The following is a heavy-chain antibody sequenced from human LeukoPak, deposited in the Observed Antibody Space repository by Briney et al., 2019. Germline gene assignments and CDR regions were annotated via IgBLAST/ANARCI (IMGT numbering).Heavy chain of an antibody. CDR2: IYYSGST. Sequence: SETLSLTCTVSGGSISSYYWSWIRRPPGKGLEWIGYIYYSGSTNYNPSLKSRVTISVDTSKNQFSLKLSSVTAADTAVYCCALIVGATLHFDYWGQGTLVTVSS. CDR1: GGSISSYY. V-gene: IGHV4-59*08. J-gene: IGHJ4*02. CDR3: ALIVGATLHFDY. D-gene: IGHD1-26*01.